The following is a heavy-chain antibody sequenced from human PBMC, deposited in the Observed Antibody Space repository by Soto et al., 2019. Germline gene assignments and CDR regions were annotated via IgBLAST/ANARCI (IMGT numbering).Heavy chain of an antibody. CDR1: GGSFSGYY. V-gene: IGHV4-34*01. CDR2: INHSGST. D-gene: IGHD3-9*01. J-gene: IGHJ6*02. CDR3: ARVLVYDILTGYYHKLPTNSGMDV. Sequence: SETLSLTCAVYGGSFSGYYWSWIRQPPGKGLEWIGEINHSGSTNYNPSLKSRVTISVDTSKNQFSLKLSSVTAADTAVYYCARVLVYDILTGYYHKLPTNSGMDVWGQGTTVTLSS.